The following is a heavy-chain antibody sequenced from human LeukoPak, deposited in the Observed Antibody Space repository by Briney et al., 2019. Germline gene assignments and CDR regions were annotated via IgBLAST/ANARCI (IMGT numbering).Heavy chain of an antibody. CDR3: KKDLSSSWYRGSQRWFDP. J-gene: IGHJ5*02. D-gene: IGHD6-13*01. CDR2: ISGGST. Sequence: PGGSLRLSCAASGFTFSSYAMHWVRQAPGKGLEWVSSISGGSTYYADSRKGRFTISRDNSKNTLHLQMNSLRAEDTAVYYCKKDLSSSWYRGSQRWFDPWGQGTLVTVSS. V-gene: IGHV3-38-3*01. CDR1: GFTFSSYA.